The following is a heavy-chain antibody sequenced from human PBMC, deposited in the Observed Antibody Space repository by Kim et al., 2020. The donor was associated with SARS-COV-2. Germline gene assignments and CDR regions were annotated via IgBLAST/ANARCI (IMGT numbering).Heavy chain of an antibody. CDR1: GYTFTSYG. V-gene: IGHV1-18*01. CDR2: ISAYNGNT. Sequence: ASVKVSCKASGYTFTSYGISWVRQAPGQGLEWMGWISAYNGNTNYAQKLQGRVTMTTDTSTSTAYMELRSLRSDDTAVYYCARGGYCSSTSCYGVVDYWGQGTLVTVSS. CDR3: ARGGYCSSTSCYGVVDY. D-gene: IGHD2-2*01. J-gene: IGHJ4*02.